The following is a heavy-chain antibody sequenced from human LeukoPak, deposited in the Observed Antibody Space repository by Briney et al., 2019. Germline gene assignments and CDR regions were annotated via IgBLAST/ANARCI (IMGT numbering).Heavy chain of an antibody. D-gene: IGHD1-26*01. CDR3: ASQNLYTGNYHDNDY. CDR2: ISYSGST. J-gene: IGHJ4*02. Sequence: LETLSLTCTVSGGSHSRYYWDWVRQPPRKGLGGVAYISYSGSTNYNPSLKSRVTISVDTSKNQFSLKLSSVTTADTAVYYCASQNLYTGNYHDNDYWGQGTLVTVSS. CDR1: GGSHSRYY. V-gene: IGHV4-59*01.